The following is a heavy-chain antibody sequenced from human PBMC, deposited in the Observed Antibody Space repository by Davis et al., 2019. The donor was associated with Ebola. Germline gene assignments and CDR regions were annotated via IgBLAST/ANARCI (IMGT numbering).Heavy chain of an antibody. V-gene: IGHV3-21*01. Sequence: GESLKISCAASGFTFSSYSMNWVRQAPGKGLEWVSSISSSSSYIYYADSVKGRFTISRDNAKNSLYLQMNRLRAEDTAVYYCARDQAAAAGTDYYYYYGMDVWGKGTTVTVSS. CDR1: GFTFSSYS. CDR2: ISSSSSYI. J-gene: IGHJ6*04. CDR3: ARDQAAAAGTDYYYYYGMDV. D-gene: IGHD6-13*01.